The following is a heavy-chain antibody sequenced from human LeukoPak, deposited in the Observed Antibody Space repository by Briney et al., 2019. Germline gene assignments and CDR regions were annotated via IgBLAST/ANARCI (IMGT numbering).Heavy chain of an antibody. J-gene: IGHJ6*03. CDR2: IYYSGST. CDR1: GGSISSGGYY. Sequence: SETLSLTCTVSGGSISSGGYYWSWIRQHPGKGLEWIGYIYYSGSTYYNPSLKSRVTISVDTSKNQFSLKLSSVTAADTAVYYCARVGYCTNGVCPKQVYYMDVWGKGTTVTVSS. CDR3: ARVGYCTNGVCPKQVYYMDV. V-gene: IGHV4-31*03. D-gene: IGHD2-8*01.